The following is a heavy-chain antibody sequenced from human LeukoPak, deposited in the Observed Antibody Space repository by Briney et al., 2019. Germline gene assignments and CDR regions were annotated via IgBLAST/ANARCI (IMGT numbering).Heavy chain of an antibody. Sequence: GGSLRLSCAASGFTFSAYAMTWVRQAAGKGLECVSHITTGGSSIFYADSVKGRFTISRDNAKNSLYLQMNSLRAEDSAVYYCAKASPSVFVVVPAAINWGQGTLVTVSS. CDR2: ITTGGSSI. CDR3: AKASPSVFVVVPAAIN. J-gene: IGHJ4*02. CDR1: GFTFSAYA. V-gene: IGHV3-48*04. D-gene: IGHD2-2*01.